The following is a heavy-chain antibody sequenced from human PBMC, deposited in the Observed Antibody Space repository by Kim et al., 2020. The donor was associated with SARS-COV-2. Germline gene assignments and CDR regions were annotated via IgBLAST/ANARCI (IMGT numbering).Heavy chain of an antibody. CDR3: ARDRNYYGSGDF. CDR2: INHYGSER. Sequence: GGSLRLSCVASGFTFSGYWMSWVRQAPGKGLEWVANINHYGSERYYVDSVKGRFTISRDNAKKSLYLQLVSLRAEDTAVYYCARDRNYYGSGDFWGQGT. V-gene: IGHV3-7*01. J-gene: IGHJ4*02. CDR1: GFTFSGYW. D-gene: IGHD3-10*01.